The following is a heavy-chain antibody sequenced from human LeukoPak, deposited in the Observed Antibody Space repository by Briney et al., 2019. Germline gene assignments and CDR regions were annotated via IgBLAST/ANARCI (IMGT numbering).Heavy chain of an antibody. J-gene: IGHJ4*02. D-gene: IGHD4-17*01. Sequence: ASVKVSCKASGGTFSSYAISWVRQAPGQGLEWMGGIIPIYGTANYVQKFQGRVTITADESTSTAYMELSSLRSEDTAVYYCASAYGDYVFDYWGQGTLVTVSS. CDR3: ASAYGDYVFDY. V-gene: IGHV1-69*13. CDR2: IIPIYGTA. CDR1: GGTFSSYA.